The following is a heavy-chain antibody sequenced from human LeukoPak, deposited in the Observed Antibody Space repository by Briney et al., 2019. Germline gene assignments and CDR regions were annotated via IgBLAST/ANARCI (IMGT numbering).Heavy chain of an antibody. CDR1: GFTFSSYG. CDR3: AKDRGWESDAFDI. Sequence: GGSLRLPCAASGFTFSSYGMHWVRQAPGKGLEWVAVIWYGGSNKYYADSVKGRFTISRDNSKNTLYLQMNSLRAEDTAVYYCAKDRGWESDAFDIWGQGTMVTVSS. D-gene: IGHD1-26*01. J-gene: IGHJ3*02. CDR2: IWYGGSNK. V-gene: IGHV3-30*02.